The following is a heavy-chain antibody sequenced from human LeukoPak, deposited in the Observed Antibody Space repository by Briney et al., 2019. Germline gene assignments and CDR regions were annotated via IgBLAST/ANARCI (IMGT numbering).Heavy chain of an antibody. J-gene: IGHJ5*02. V-gene: IGHV4-4*02. CDR2: IYHSGTT. D-gene: IGHD3-3*01. Sequence: SGTLSLTCAVSGTSISLSNWWTWVRQPPGKGLEWIGEIYHSGTTNYNPSLKSRVTMSVDTSKNQFSLKLSSVTAADTAVYYCARDRVLRFLEGNWFDPWGQGTLVTVSS. CDR3: ARDRVLRFLEGNWFDP. CDR1: GTSISLSNW.